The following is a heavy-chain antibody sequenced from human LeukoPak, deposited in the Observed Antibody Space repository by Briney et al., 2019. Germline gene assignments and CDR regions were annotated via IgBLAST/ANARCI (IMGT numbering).Heavy chain of an antibody. J-gene: IGHJ4*02. Sequence: GGSLRLSCAASGFTFSSYSMNWVRQAPGKGLEWVSSISSSSSYIYYADSVKGRFTISRDNAKNSLYLQMNSLRAEDTAVYYCASSMYSSSWSDFDYWGQGTLVTVSS. CDR1: GFTFSSYS. D-gene: IGHD6-13*01. CDR3: ASSMYSSSWSDFDY. V-gene: IGHV3-21*01. CDR2: ISSSSSYI.